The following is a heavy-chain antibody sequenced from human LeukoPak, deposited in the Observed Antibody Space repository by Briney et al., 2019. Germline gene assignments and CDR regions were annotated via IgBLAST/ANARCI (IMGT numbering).Heavy chain of an antibody. J-gene: IGHJ4*02. V-gene: IGHV5-51*01. Sequence: GESLKISCKAYGYSFFSNYWIAWVRQMPGEGLEWMGILYPGYSDSIYSPSFQGQVTISADRSISTAYLHWSSLKVSDTAMYYCARASRDGYNQNFDYWGQGTLVTVSS. CDR3: ARASRDGYNQNFDY. D-gene: IGHD5-24*01. CDR2: LYPGYSDS. CDR1: GYSFFSNYW.